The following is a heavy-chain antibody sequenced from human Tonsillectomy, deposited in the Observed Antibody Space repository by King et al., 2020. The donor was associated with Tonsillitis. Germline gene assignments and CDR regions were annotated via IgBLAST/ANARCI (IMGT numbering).Heavy chain of an antibody. CDR2: ISYDGSNK. V-gene: IGHV3-30-3*01. Sequence: QLVQSGGGVVQPGRSLRLSCAASGFTFSSYALHWVRQAPAKGLEWGAVISYDGSNKNYADSVKGRFTISRDNSKNMLYLQMNSLRAEDTAVYYCARGGSLVYSTSSNWYFDLWGRGTLVTVSS. D-gene: IGHD2-2*01. CDR3: ARGGSLVYSTSSNWYFDL. CDR1: GFTFSSYA. J-gene: IGHJ2*01.